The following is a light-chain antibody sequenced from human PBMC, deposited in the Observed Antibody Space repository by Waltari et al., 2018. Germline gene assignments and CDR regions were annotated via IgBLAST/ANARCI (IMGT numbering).Light chain of an antibody. Sequence: DIQMTQPPSTLSASVGDRVTSPCPASQSISTWLAWYQEKPRKAPKLLIYRASTLESGVPSRFSGSGSGTEFALTISSLQPDDFATLCCQQYKTYPWTFGRGTKVEIK. J-gene: IGKJ1*01. CDR1: QSISTW. CDR2: RAS. V-gene: IGKV1-5*03. CDR3: QQYKTYPWT.